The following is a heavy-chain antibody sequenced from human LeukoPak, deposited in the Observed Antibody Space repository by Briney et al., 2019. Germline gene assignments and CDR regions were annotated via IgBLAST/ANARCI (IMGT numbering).Heavy chain of an antibody. V-gene: IGHV4-34*01. CDR2: INHSGST. CDR1: GGSFSGYY. Sequence: PSETLSLTCAVYGGSFSGYYWSWIRQPPGKGLEWIGEINHSGSTNYNPSLKSRVTISVDTSKNQFSLKLSSVTAADTAVYYYARRSVESSGSSPIDYWGPGTLVTVSS. CDR3: ARRSVESSGSSPIDY. J-gene: IGHJ4*02. D-gene: IGHD3-22*01.